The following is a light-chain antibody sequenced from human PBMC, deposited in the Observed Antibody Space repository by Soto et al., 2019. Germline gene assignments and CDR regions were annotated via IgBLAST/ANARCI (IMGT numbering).Light chain of an antibody. CDR3: QQLNSFPIP. Sequence: GDRVTSSCRASQGIANFLAWYQQKPGKAPKLLIYAASTLQSGVPSRFSGSGSGTDFTLTISSLQPEDFATYYCQQLNSFPIPSGPGTKVDIK. J-gene: IGKJ3*01. CDR1: QGIANF. CDR2: AAS. V-gene: IGKV1-9*01.